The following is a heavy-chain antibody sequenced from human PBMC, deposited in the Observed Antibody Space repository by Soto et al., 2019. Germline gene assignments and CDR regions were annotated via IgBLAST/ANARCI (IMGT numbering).Heavy chain of an antibody. V-gene: IGHV3-13*01. J-gene: IGHJ4*02. CDR2: IGTAGDT. Sequence: PGGSLRLSCAASGFTFSSYDMHWVRQATGKGLEWVSAIGTAGDTYYPGSVKGRFTISRENAKNSLYLQMNSLRAGDTAVYYCARAARVYYDSSGSFDYWGQGNLGIVSS. CDR3: ARAARVYYDSSGSFDY. CDR1: GFTFSSYD. D-gene: IGHD3-22*01.